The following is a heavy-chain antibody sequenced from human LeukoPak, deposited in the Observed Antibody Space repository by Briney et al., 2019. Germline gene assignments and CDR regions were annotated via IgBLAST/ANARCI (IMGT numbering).Heavy chain of an antibody. CDR3: ASPVSGYDFDY. Sequence: SETLSLTCTVSGGSISSSSYSWGWIRQPPGKGLEWIGSIYYSGSTYYNPSLKSRVTISVDTSKNQFSLKLSSVTAADTAVYYCASPVSGYDFDYWGQGTLVTVSS. V-gene: IGHV4-39*07. CDR1: GGSISSSSYS. CDR2: IYYSGST. J-gene: IGHJ4*02. D-gene: IGHD5-12*01.